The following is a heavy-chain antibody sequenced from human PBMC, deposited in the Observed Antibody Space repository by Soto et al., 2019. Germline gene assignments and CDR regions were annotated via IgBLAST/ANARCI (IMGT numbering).Heavy chain of an antibody. CDR2: ISYDGSNK. D-gene: IGHD3-22*01. Sequence: PGVSLRLSCAASGFTFSSYAMHWVRQAPGKGLEWVAVISYDGSNKYYADSVKGRFTISRDNSKNTLYLQMNSLRAEDTAVYYCAKTIHSSGYCYFDCWGKETMFT. CDR3: AKTIHSSGYCYFDC. J-gene: IGHJ4*02. CDR1: GFTFSSYA. V-gene: IGHV3-30*18.